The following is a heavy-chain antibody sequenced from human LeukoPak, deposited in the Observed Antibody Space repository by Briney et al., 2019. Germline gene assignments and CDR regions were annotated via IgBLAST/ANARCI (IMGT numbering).Heavy chain of an antibody. Sequence: LSLTCAVYGGSFSGYYWSWIRQPPGKGLEWVSYISSSGSTIYYADSVKGRFTISRDNAKNSLYLQMNSLRAEDTAVYYCARDTYYDFWSGYLTPFDYWGQGTLVTVSS. D-gene: IGHD3-3*01. CDR3: ARDTYYDFWSGYLTPFDY. CDR1: GGSFSGYY. CDR2: ISSSGSTI. V-gene: IGHV3-11*04. J-gene: IGHJ4*02.